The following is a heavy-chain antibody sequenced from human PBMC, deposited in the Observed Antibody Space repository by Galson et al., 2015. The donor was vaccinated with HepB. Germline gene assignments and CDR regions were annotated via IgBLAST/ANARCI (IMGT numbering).Heavy chain of an antibody. Sequence: ETLSLTCTVSGYSISSGYYWGWIRQPPGKGLEWIGSIYHSGSTYYNPSLKSRVTISVDTSKNQFSLKLSSVTAADTAVYYCARDRAEAENKWFGELLGLSDYWGQGTLVTVSS. CDR1: GYSISSGYY. J-gene: IGHJ4*02. CDR3: ARDRAEAENKWFGELLGLSDY. D-gene: IGHD3-10*01. CDR2: IYHSGST. V-gene: IGHV4-38-2*02.